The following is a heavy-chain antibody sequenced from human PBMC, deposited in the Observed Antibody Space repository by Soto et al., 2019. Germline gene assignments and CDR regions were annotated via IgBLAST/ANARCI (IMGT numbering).Heavy chain of an antibody. D-gene: IGHD3-3*01. J-gene: IGHJ4*02. CDR2: IYYSGST. Sequence: ASETLSLTCAVSGGSISSGGYYWSWIRQHPGKGLEWIGYIYYSGSTYYNPSLKSRVTISVDTSKNQLSLKLSSVTAADTAVYYCARAHFGVVIKGLADFDYWGQGTLVTVSS. V-gene: IGHV4-31*11. CDR1: GGSISSGGYY. CDR3: ARAHFGVVIKGLADFDY.